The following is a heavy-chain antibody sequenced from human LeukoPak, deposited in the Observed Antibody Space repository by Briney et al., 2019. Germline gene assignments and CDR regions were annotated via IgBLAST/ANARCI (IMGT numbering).Heavy chain of an antibody. D-gene: IGHD3-22*01. J-gene: IGHJ5*02. V-gene: IGHV1-69*13. CDR3: ARGQSSGYTWFDP. Sequence: SVKVSCKVSGYTLTELSMHWVRQAPGQGLEWMGGIIPIFGTANYAQKFQGRVTITADESTSTAHMELSSLRSEDTAVYYCARGQSSGYTWFDPWGQGTLVTVSS. CDR2: IIPIFGTA. CDR1: GYTLTELS.